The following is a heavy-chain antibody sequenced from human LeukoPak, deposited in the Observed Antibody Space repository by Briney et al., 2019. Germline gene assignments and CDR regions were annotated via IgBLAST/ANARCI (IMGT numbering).Heavy chain of an antibody. CDR2: IYHSGTT. Sequence: SETLSLTCAVSGGSISSGGYSWSWVRRPPGEGLEWVRYIYHSGTTYYNPSLQSRVTISLDRSKNQFSLKLSSMTAADTAVYYCASGNTGYDRDAFDIWGQGTMVTVSS. V-gene: IGHV4-30-2*01. J-gene: IGHJ3*02. D-gene: IGHD5-12*01. CDR3: ASGNTGYDRDAFDI. CDR1: GGSISSGGYS.